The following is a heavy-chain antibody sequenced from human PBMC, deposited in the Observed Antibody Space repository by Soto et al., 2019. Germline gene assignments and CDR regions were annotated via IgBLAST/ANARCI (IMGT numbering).Heavy chain of an antibody. V-gene: IGHV3-33*01. J-gene: IGHJ4*02. D-gene: IGHD6-13*01. CDR2: IWYDGRNK. Sequence: QVQLVESGGGVVQPGRSLRLSCAASGFTFSSYGMHWVRQAPGKGLAWVAVIWYDGRNKYYADSVKGRFTISRDNSKNTVYLQMNSLRAEDTAVYYCARDVSLYSSSWYLDYWGQGTLVTVSS. CDR3: ARDVSLYSSSWYLDY. CDR1: GFTFSSYG.